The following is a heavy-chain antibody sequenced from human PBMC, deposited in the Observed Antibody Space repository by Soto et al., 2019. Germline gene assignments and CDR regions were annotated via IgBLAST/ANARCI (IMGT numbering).Heavy chain of an antibody. J-gene: IGHJ6*03. CDR3: AGTTSYQWYYMDV. D-gene: IGHD1-7*01. CDR1: GDSVSSNSAA. V-gene: IGHV6-1*01. CDR2: TYYRSRWYN. Sequence: QVQLQESGPGLVKPSQPLSLTCAISGDSVSSNSAAWNWIRQSPSRGLEWLGRTYYRSRWYNYFAVPVRSRITVNADTSTNQFSLQLTSVTPEDTAVYYCAGTTSYQWYYMDVWGKGTTVTVSS.